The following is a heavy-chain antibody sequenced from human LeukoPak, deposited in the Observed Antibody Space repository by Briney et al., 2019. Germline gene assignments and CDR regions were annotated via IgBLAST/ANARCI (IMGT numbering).Heavy chain of an antibody. CDR1: GFTFDDYA. CDR2: ISWNSGSI. D-gene: IGHD4/OR15-4a*01. J-gene: IGHJ4*02. Sequence: GGSLRLSCAASGFTFDDYAMRWVRQAPGKGLEWVSGISWNSGSIGYADSVKGRFTISRDNAKNTLYLQMNSLGAGDTAVYYCARGYGAFVDYWGQGTLVTVSS. V-gene: IGHV3-9*01. CDR3: ARGYGAFVDY.